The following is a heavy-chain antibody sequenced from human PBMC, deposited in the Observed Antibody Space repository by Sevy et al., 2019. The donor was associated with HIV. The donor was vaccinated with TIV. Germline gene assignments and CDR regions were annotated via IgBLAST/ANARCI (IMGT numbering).Heavy chain of an antibody. Sequence: GGYLSLSCIGSGFSFSYYGIHWVRQSPGKGLDWVGLISHDGINEYYADAVKGRFTISRDNSKNTVYLEMNSLRNEDTAIYFCANAYSGSYSHSYLYALDVWGQGTTVTVSS. CDR2: ISHDGINE. J-gene: IGHJ6*02. CDR3: ANAYSGSYSHSYLYALDV. D-gene: IGHD1-26*01. CDR1: GFSFSYYG. V-gene: IGHV3-30*18.